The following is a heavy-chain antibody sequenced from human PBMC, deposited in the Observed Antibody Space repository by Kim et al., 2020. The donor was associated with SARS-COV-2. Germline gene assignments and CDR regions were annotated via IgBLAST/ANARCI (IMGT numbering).Heavy chain of an antibody. V-gene: IGHV3-21*01. CDR2: ISSSSSYI. CDR1: GFTFSSYS. D-gene: IGHD3-16*01. J-gene: IGHJ4*02. Sequence: GGSMRLSCAASGFTFSSYSMNWVRQAPGKGLEWVSSISSSSSYIFYADSVKGRFTISRDNAKNSLYLQMNSLRAEDTAVYYCARDSIGGVPDYWGQGTLVTVSS. CDR3: ARDSIGGVPDY.